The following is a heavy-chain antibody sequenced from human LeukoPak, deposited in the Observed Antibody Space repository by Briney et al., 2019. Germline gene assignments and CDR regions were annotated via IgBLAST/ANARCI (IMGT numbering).Heavy chain of an antibody. Sequence: ASVKVSCKASGYTFTGYYMHWVRQAPGQGLEWMGWFNPNSGGTNYAQKFQGRVTMTRDTSISTAYMELSRLRSDDTAVYYCARDLRFLEWLDYYYYYGMDVWGQGTTVTVSS. CDR3: ARDLRFLEWLDYYYYYGMDV. CDR1: GYTFTGYY. J-gene: IGHJ6*02. CDR2: FNPNSGGT. V-gene: IGHV1-2*02. D-gene: IGHD3-3*01.